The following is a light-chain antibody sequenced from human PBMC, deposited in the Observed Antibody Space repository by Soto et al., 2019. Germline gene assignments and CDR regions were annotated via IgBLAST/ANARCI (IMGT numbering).Light chain of an antibody. CDR3: QQSFSSPVT. CDR1: QTISSF. V-gene: IGKV1-39*01. CDR2: AAA. J-gene: IGKJ4*01. Sequence: DIQMTQSPSSLSASVGDNVTITCRASQTISSFLNWHQQKVGKAPKVLMYAAASPQSGVPSRFSGSGSGTHFTLTISSLQPEDSATYYCQQSFSSPVTFGGETKVDIK.